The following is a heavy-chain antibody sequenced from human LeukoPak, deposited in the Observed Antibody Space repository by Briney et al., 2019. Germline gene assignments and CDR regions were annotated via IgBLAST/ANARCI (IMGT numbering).Heavy chain of an antibody. CDR3: AREGFYRRELFPAFDY. CDR1: GDTFTNYY. J-gene: IGHJ4*02. CDR2: INPSGSST. D-gene: IGHD3-10*01. V-gene: IGHV1-46*01. Sequence: ASVKVSCKASGDTFTNYYIHWVRQAPGQGLEWMGIINPSGSSTSYAQKFQGRVTMTRDTSTSTVNMELSNLRSEDTAVYYCAREGFYRRELFPAFDYWGQGTLVTVSS.